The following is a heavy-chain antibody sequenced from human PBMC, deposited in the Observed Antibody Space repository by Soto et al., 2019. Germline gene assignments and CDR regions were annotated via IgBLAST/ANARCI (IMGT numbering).Heavy chain of an antibody. CDR1: GGTFRIYA. Sequence: SVKVSCKASGGTFRIYAVNWVRQAPGQGLEWMGGIIPLLNSTNYAQKFQGRVAITADESTSTAYMELSSLKSEDTAVYYCAHERGKFQLLHRFDYWGPGTLVTVSS. V-gene: IGHV1-69*13. J-gene: IGHJ4*02. D-gene: IGHD1-26*01. CDR2: IIPLLNST. CDR3: AHERGKFQLLHRFDY.